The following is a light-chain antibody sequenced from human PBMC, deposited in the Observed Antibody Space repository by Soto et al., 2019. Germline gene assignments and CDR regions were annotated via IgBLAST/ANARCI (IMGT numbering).Light chain of an antibody. CDR1: QSVGSNY. Sequence: EIVLTQSPGTLSLSPGERATLSCRASQSVGSNYLAWYQQRPGQPPRLLIYDASNRATGIPARFSGSGSGTDFTLTISSLEPEDFALYYCQQRGNWPSFGGGTKVDTK. CDR3: QQRGNWPS. V-gene: IGKV3-11*01. J-gene: IGKJ4*01. CDR2: DAS.